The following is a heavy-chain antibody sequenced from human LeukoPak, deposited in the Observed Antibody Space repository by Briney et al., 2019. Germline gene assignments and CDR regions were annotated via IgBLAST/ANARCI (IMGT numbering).Heavy chain of an antibody. CDR3: ARHRVTMVRSPNDY. D-gene: IGHD3-10*01. V-gene: IGHV4-34*01. CDR2: INHSGST. J-gene: IGHJ4*02. CDR1: GFTFSSYG. Sequence: GSLRLSCAASGFTFSSYGMSWIRQPPGKGLEWIGEINHSGSTNYNPSLKSRVTISVDTSKNQFSLKLSSVTAADTAVYYCARHRVTMVRSPNDYWGQGTLVTVSS.